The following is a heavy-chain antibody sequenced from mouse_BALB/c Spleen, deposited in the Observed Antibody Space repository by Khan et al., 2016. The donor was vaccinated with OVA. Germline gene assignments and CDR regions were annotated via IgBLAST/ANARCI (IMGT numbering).Heavy chain of an antibody. CDR3: TGGRAY. CDR1: GYSIPSDYA. CDR2: ISYSGTT. D-gene: IGHD3-3*01. V-gene: IGHV3-2*02. Sequence: EVQLQESGPGLVKPSQSLSLTCTVTGYSIPSDYAWNWIRQFPGNKLEWMGYISYSGTTSYTPSLKSRISITRDTSKNQFFLQLNSLTTEDTATYYCTGGRAYWGQGTLVTVSA. J-gene: IGHJ3*01.